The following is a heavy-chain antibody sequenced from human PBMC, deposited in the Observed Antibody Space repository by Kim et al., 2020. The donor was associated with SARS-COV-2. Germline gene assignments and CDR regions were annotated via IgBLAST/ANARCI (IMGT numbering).Heavy chain of an antibody. Sequence: DSVKGRFTISRDKSKNTLYLQMSSLRAEDTAVYFCAKDPFYDFWSGYYFDYWGQGTLVTVSS. V-gene: IGHV3-23*01. D-gene: IGHD3-3*01. J-gene: IGHJ4*02. CDR3: AKDPFYDFWSGYYFDY.